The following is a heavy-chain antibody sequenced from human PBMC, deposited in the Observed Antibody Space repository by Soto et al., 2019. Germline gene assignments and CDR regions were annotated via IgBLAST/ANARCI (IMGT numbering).Heavy chain of an antibody. J-gene: IGHJ4*02. CDR2: INSDGSSV. CDR3: ARVGLWDSSGWYYSDY. CDR1: GFTFSSYC. V-gene: IGHV3-74*01. D-gene: IGHD6-19*01. Sequence: PGGSLRLSCAASGFTFSSYCMHWVRQAPGKGLVWVSRINSDGSSVSYADPVKGRFNISRDNAKNTLYLQMNSMKAEDTAVYFCARVGLWDSSGWYYSDYWGQGTLVTVSS.